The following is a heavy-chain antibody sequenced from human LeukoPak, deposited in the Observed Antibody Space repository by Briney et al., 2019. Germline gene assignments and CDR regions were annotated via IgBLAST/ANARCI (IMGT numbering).Heavy chain of an antibody. CDR2: IYHSGST. V-gene: IGHV4-34*01. J-gene: IGHJ5*02. CDR3: ARVSCGGGSCYDSRGWFDP. Sequence: SETLSLTCAVYGGSFSGYYWSWIRQPPGKGLEWIGSIYHSGSTYYNPSLKSRVTISVDTSKNQFSLKLSSVTAADTAVYYCARVSCGGGSCYDSRGWFDPWGQGALVTVSS. D-gene: IGHD2-15*01. CDR1: GGSFSGYY.